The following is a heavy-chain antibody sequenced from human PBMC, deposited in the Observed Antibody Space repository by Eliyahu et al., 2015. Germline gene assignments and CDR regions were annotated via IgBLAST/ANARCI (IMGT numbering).Heavy chain of an antibody. CDR2: IYGGGST. CDR1: GFTVSSNY. Sequence: EVQLVESGGGLIQPGGSLRLSCAASGFTVSSNYMTWVRQTPGKGLEWVSIIYGGGSTYYADSVKGRFTISRDNSKNSLYLQMNSLRVEDTAVYYCAGDSSGRTYAYHFDSWGQGTLVTVSS. D-gene: IGHD3-16*01. J-gene: IGHJ4*02. V-gene: IGHV3-53*01. CDR3: AGDSSGRTYAYHFDS.